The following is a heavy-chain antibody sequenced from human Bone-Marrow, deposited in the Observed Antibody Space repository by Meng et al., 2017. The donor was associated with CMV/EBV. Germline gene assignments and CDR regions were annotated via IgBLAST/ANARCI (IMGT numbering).Heavy chain of an antibody. V-gene: IGHV3-11*04. J-gene: IGHJ4*02. CDR2: ISSSGSTI. CDR1: GYTFSDYY. D-gene: IGHD3-16*01. Sequence: GGSLRLSCKGSGYTFSDYYMSWIRQAPGKGLEWVSYISSSGSTIYYADSVKGRFTISRDNAKNSLYLQMNSLRAEDTAVYYCARDFYAADHYWGQGKLVTVSS. CDR3: ARDFYAADHY.